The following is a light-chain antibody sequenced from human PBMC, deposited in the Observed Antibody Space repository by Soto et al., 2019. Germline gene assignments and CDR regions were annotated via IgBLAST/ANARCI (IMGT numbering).Light chain of an antibody. CDR3: SSYTSSSTNWV. V-gene: IGLV2-14*01. Sequence: QSALTQPASVSGSPGQSITISCTGTSSDVGGYNYDSWYQQHPGKAPKLMIYEVSNRPSGVSNRFSGSKSGNTASLTISGLQAEDEADYYCSSYTSSSTNWVFGGGTKVTVL. CDR1: SSDVGGYNY. CDR2: EVS. J-gene: IGLJ3*02.